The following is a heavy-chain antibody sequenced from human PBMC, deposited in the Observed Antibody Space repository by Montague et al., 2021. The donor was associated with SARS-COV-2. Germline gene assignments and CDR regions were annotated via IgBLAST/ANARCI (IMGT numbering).Heavy chain of an antibody. V-gene: IGHV3-23*01. D-gene: IGHD6-13*01. CDR2: IDGNGGGI. Sequence: SRSLSCAASGFTFSRQGMNWVRQAPGKGLEWVSVIDGNGGGIFYADSVKGRFTISRDNSKNTLYLQLNNLRGDDTAVYYCAKEVATAGPWYYGLDVWGQGTAVTVSS. CDR3: AKEVATAGPWYYGLDV. CDR1: GFTFSRQG. J-gene: IGHJ6*02.